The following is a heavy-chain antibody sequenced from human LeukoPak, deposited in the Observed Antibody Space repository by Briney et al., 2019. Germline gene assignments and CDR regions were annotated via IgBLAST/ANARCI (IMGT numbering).Heavy chain of an antibody. CDR2: VYHTGST. CDR1: GGPFTTYY. CDR3: ARLRLGYSSSWYSSWFDP. D-gene: IGHD6-13*01. V-gene: IGHV4-34*01. Sequence: SETLSLTCAVYGGPFTTYYWSWIRQAPGKGLEWIGDVYHTGSTTYNPSLKSRVTISVDTSKNQFSLKLSSVTAADTAVYYCARLRLGYSSSWYSSWFDPWGQGTLVTVSS. J-gene: IGHJ5*02.